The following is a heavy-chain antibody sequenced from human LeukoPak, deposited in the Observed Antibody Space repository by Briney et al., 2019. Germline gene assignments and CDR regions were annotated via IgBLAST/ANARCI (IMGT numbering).Heavy chain of an antibody. CDR2: INPNSGGT. Sequence: ASVKVSCKASGYTFTGYYMHWVRQAPGQGLEWMGWINPNSGGTNYAQKFQGRVTMTRDTSISTAYMELSRLRSDDTAVYYCARECNYYDSSGCFDYWGQGTLVPVSS. J-gene: IGHJ4*02. V-gene: IGHV1-2*02. CDR1: GYTFTGYY. CDR3: ARECNYYDSSGCFDY. D-gene: IGHD3-22*01.